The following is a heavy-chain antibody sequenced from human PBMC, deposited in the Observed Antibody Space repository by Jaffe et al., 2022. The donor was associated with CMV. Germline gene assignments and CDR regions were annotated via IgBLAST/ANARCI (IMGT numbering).Heavy chain of an antibody. CDR2: IYYSGST. CDR3: ASSARVYCSGGSCPRNHWFDP. Sequence: QVQLQESGPGLVKPSETLSLTCTVSGGSISSYYWSWIRQPPGKGLEWIGYIYYSGSTNYNPSLKSRVTISVDTSKNQFSLKLSSVTAADTAVYYCASSARVYCSGGSCPRNHWFDPWGQGTLVTVSS. J-gene: IGHJ5*02. CDR1: GGSISSYY. V-gene: IGHV4-59*01. D-gene: IGHD2-15*01.